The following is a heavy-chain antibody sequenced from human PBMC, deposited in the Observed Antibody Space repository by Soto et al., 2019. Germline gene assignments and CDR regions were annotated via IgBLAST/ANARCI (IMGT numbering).Heavy chain of an antibody. J-gene: IGHJ6*02. Sequence: SVNGSCKASGGTFSSYASSWWRKATGQGLEWMGWISAYNGNTNYAQKLQGRVTMTTDTSTSTAYMELRSLRSDDTAVYYCARDSPTVTHTGVWVNGMDVWGQGTTVTVSS. V-gene: IGHV1-18*01. D-gene: IGHD4-17*01. CDR1: GGTFSSYA. CDR3: ARDSPTVTHTGVWVNGMDV. CDR2: ISAYNGNT.